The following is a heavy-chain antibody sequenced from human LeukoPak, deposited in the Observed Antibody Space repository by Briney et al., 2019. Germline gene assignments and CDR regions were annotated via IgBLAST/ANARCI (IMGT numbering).Heavy chain of an antibody. CDR1: GYTFTSYG. CDR2: IAVYNGDT. D-gene: IGHD4-17*01. V-gene: IGHV1-18*01. CDR3: AREIYGDSYFDY. Sequence: ASVKVSCKASGYTFTSYGVNWVRQAPGQGLEWMGWIAVYNGDTNYAQKFRGRVTMTTDRSTRTAYMELRSLRSDDTGVYYCAREIYGDSYFDYWGQGTLVTVAS. J-gene: IGHJ4*02.